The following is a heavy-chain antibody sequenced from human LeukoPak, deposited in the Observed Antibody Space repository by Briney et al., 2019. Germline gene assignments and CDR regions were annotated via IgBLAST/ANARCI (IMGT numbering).Heavy chain of an antibody. CDR2: LSFDGSYK. V-gene: IGHV3-30*04. CDR3: AKGSFSNWFDY. J-gene: IGHJ4*02. D-gene: IGHD4-11*01. CDR1: GFTFSSYA. Sequence: GRSLRLSCAASGFTFSSYAMHWVRQAPGKGLEWVAVLSFDGSYKYYADSVKGRFTISRDNSKNTLYLQMNSLRVDDTAVYYCAKGSFSNWFDYWGQGTLVTVSS.